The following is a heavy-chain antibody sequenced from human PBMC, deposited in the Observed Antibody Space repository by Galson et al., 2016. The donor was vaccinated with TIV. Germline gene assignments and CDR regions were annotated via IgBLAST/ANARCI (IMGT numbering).Heavy chain of an antibody. CDR2: INWKGNSA. V-gene: IGHV3-20*04. CDR1: GFTFDEYS. J-gene: IGHJ6*04. CDR3: ARDRASYYYAMDV. Sequence: SLRLSCAASGFTFDEYSMSWVRQAPGKGLEWVATINWKGNSADYADSVRGRFTISRDNGKNSLYLQMNSLRGEDTALYYCARDRASYYYAMDVWGKGTPVTVSS.